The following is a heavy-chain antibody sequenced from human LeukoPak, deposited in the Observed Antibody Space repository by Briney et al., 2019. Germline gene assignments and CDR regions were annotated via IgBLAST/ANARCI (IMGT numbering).Heavy chain of an antibody. V-gene: IGHV3-30-3*01. CDR3: ARSRIVVVPAAIGFDY. D-gene: IGHD2-2*02. CDR2: ISYDGSNK. CDR1: GFTSSSYA. Sequence: GRSLRLSCAASGFTSSSYAMHWVRQAPGKGLEWVAVISYDGSNKYYADSVKGRFTISRGNSKNTLYLQMNSLRAEDTAVYYCARSRIVVVPAAIGFDYWGQGTLVTVSS. J-gene: IGHJ4*02.